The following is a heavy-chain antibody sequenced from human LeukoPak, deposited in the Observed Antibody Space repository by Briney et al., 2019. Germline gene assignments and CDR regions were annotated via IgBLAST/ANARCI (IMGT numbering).Heavy chain of an antibody. CDR2: INPNSGGT. V-gene: IGHV1-2*02. Sequence: ASVTVSCKASGYTFTGYYIHWVRQAPGQGLEWMGWINPNSGGTDYAQKFQGRVTMTRDTSISTAYMELSRLRSDDTAVYYCARVSGYCNGHCYDYWGQGTLVTVSS. J-gene: IGHJ4*02. D-gene: IGHD2-15*01. CDR3: ARVSGYCNGHCYDY. CDR1: GYTFTGYY.